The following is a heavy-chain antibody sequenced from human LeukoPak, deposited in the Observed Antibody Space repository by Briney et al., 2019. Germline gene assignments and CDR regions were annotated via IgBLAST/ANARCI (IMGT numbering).Heavy chain of an antibody. CDR2: ISSSSSYI. D-gene: IGHD6-19*01. CDR3: ARVYSSGRKDY. V-gene: IGHV3-21*01. Sequence: GGSLRLSCAASGFTFSSYSMNWVRQAPGKGLEWVSSISSSSSYIYYAGSVKGRFTISRDNAKNSLYLQMNSLRAEDTAVYYCARVYSSGRKDYWGQGTLVTVSS. J-gene: IGHJ4*02. CDR1: GFTFSSYS.